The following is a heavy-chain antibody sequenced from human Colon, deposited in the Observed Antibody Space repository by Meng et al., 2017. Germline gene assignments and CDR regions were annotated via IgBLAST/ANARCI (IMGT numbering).Heavy chain of an antibody. J-gene: IGHJ4*02. CDR2: ISNSYKT. CDR1: GDSIANSKW. CDR3: ARERVRELGLFDS. V-gene: IGHV4-4*02. D-gene: IGHD3-10*01. Sequence: GSAPSLVRPSGTLSLACVVSGDSIANSKWWSWLRQAPGKGPEWIGEISNSYKTVYSPSLKSRVRISLDKSNNQFSLTLTSVTAADTAVYYCARERVRELGLFDSWGQGILVTVSS.